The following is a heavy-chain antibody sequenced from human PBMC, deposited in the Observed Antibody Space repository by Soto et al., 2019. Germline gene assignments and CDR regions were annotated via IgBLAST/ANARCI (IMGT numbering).Heavy chain of an antibody. Sequence: GGSLRLSCAASGFTVSSNYMSWVRQAPGKGLEWVSLIYSGDNTYYPDSVKGRFTISRDNSKNTLYLQMNSLRAEDTALYYCARDVRGSQAFDLWGYGTLVTGSS. V-gene: IGHV3-53*01. CDR3: ARDVRGSQAFDL. D-gene: IGHD3-10*02. J-gene: IGHJ4*01. CDR2: IYSGDNT. CDR1: GFTVSSNY.